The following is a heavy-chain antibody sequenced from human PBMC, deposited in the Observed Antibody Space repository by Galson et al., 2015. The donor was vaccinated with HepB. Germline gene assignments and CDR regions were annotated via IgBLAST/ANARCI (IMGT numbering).Heavy chain of an antibody. D-gene: IGHD6-13*01. Sequence: LSLTCAVYLGSFSTYQWTWIRQPPGKGLEWIGEINHSGITNYNPSLKGRVTISVDTSKNQFSLKLSSVTAADTAMYYCARGRANDFSSPTDHWGQGTLVTVSS. CDR2: INHSGIT. CDR1: LGSFSTYQ. CDR3: ARGRANDFSSPTDH. J-gene: IGHJ4*02. V-gene: IGHV4-34*01.